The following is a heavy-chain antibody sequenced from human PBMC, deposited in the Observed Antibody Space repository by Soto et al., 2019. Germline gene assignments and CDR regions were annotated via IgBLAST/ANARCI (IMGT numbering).Heavy chain of an antibody. CDR3: AQRSTSVTYYFDY. CDR1: GFTVSSNY. Sequence: GGSLRLSCAASGFTVSSNYMSCVRQGPGQGLEWVSSIGTRTGDLLYADSVKGRFTIYRDNSRNTLYLQMNSLRTEETAIYYCAQRSTSVTYYFDYWGQGGLVTVSS. CDR2: IGTRTGDL. D-gene: IGHD1-1*01. V-gene: IGHV3-53*01. J-gene: IGHJ4*02.